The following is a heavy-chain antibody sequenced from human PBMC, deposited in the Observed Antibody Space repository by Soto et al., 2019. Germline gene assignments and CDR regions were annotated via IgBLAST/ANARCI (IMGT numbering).Heavy chain of an antibody. CDR1: GGSIISYY. CDR3: ARVTPDGMDV. Sequence: LSLTCTVSGGSIISYYWSWIRQPPGKGLEWIGYIYYSGSTNYNPSLKSRVTISVDTSKNQFSVKLSSVTAADTAGYYCARVTPDGMDVWGQGTTVTVSS. V-gene: IGHV4-59*01. CDR2: IYYSGST. J-gene: IGHJ6*02.